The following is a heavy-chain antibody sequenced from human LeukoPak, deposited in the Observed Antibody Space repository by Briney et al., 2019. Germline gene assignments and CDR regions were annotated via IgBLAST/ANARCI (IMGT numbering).Heavy chain of an antibody. D-gene: IGHD1-26*01. V-gene: IGHV1-18*01. CDR3: AEVGVWELQDRYYFAMDV. Sequence: AASVKVSCKTSGYTFTSYGFSWVRQAPGQGLEWVGRISAYNGSTVYAQKVQGRVTMTTDISTGTAYMELRSLRSDDTAVYYCAEVGVWELQDRYYFAMDVWGQGTTVTVSS. CDR2: ISAYNGST. J-gene: IGHJ6*02. CDR1: GYTFTSYG.